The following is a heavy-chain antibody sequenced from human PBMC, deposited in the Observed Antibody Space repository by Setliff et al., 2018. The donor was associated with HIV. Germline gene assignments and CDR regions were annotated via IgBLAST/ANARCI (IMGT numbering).Heavy chain of an antibody. CDR2: IFDSGTT. V-gene: IGHV4-59*08. CDR1: GGSITSYY. J-gene: IGHJ4*02. Sequence: CTVSGGSITSYYWNWIRQSPGKGLEWIGYIFDSGTTKYNPSVTSRVTISVDASKNQFFLQLISVTAADTAVYYCARQGGYNSPLMVWGQGKLVTVSS. D-gene: IGHD3-10*01. CDR3: ARQGGYNSPLMV.